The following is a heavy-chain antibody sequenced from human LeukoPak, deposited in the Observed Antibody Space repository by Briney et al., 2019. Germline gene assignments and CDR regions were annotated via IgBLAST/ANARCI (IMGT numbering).Heavy chain of an antibody. CDR3: AKDVLLWFGEGNYFDY. CDR2: ISGSGGST. CDR1: GFTFSSYA. V-gene: IGHV3-23*01. Sequence: GGSLRLSCAASGFTFSSYAMSWVRQAPGKGLEWVSAISGSGGSTYYADSVEGRFTISRDNSKNTLYLQMNSLRAEDTAVYYCAKDVLLWFGEGNYFDYWGQGTLVTVSS. J-gene: IGHJ4*02. D-gene: IGHD3-10*01.